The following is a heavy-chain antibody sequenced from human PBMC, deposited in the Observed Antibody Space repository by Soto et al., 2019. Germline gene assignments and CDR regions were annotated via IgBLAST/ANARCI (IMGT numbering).Heavy chain of an antibody. D-gene: IGHD3-22*01. Sequence: GASVKVSCKASGGTFSSYAISWVRQAPGQGLEWMGGIIPIFGTANYAQKFQGRVTITADKSTSTAYMELSSLRSEDTAVYYCASSITMIVVVITTGAFDIWGQGTMVTVSS. CDR3: ASSITMIVVVITTGAFDI. CDR1: GGTFSSYA. J-gene: IGHJ3*02. V-gene: IGHV1-69*06. CDR2: IIPIFGTA.